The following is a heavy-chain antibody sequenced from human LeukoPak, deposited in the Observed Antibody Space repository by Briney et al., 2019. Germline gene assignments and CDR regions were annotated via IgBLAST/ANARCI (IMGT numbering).Heavy chain of an antibody. V-gene: IGHV3-11*01. CDR2: ISSSGSTI. CDR1: GFTFSDYY. J-gene: IGHJ5*02. CDR3: ARGPREVVVPAALSWFDP. Sequence: GGSLRLSCAASGFTFSDYYMSWIRQAPGKGLEWVSYISSSGSTIYYADSVKGRFTISRDNAKNSLYLQMNSLRAEDTAVYYCARGPREVVVPAALSWFDPWGQGTLVTVSS. D-gene: IGHD2-2*01.